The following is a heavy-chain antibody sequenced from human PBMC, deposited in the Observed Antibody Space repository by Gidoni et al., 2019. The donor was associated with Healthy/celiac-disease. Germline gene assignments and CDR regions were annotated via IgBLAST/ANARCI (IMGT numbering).Heavy chain of an antibody. V-gene: IGHV3-23*01. CDR3: AKRETTVTTPYYFDY. J-gene: IGHJ4*02. Sequence: EVQRLESGGGLVEPGGALRPTCADSGLTVSSYAMSWVRQDPGKGLVWVSAISGSGGSTYYADSVKGRFTISRDNSKNTLYLQMNSLRAEDTAVYYCAKRETTVTTPYYFDYWGQGTLVTVSS. CDR1: GLTVSSYA. CDR2: ISGSGGST. D-gene: IGHD4-17*01.